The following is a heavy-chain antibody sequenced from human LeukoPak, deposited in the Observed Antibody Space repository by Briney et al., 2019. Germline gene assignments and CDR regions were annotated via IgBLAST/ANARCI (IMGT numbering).Heavy chain of an antibody. V-gene: IGHV3-30*02. CDR2: IRKDGSDK. CDR3: AKDSNWAFDY. D-gene: IGHD7-27*01. CDR1: GFTFSRNG. Sequence: PGGSLRLSCVASGFTFSRNGMHWVRQAPGKGLEWVASIRKDGSDKYYADSVKGRFTISRDSSKKMVYQQMNSLRDEATAVYYWAKDSNWAFDYWGQGTLVSVSS. J-gene: IGHJ4*02.